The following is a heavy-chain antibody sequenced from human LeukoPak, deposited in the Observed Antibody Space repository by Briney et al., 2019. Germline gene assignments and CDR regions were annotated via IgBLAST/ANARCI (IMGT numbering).Heavy chain of an antibody. V-gene: IGHV3-13*01. D-gene: IGHD6-13*01. Sequence: RGSLRLSCAASGFTFSSYDIHWVRQATGKGLKWVSGIGTAGEIYYPGSVKGRFTISRENAKNSLYLQMNSLRAGDTAVYYCARAAYSSTWYSRYFDLWGRGTLVTVSS. J-gene: IGHJ2*01. CDR3: ARAAYSSTWYSRYFDL. CDR2: IGTAGEI. CDR1: GFTFSSYD.